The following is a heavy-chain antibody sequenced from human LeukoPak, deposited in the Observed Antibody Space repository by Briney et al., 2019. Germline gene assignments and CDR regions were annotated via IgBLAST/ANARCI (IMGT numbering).Heavy chain of an antibody. CDR1: GFTFSSYG. CDR3: ARGGAPGFYFDC. J-gene: IGHJ4*02. V-gene: IGHV3-30*02. Sequence: GGSLRLSCAASGFTFSSYGMHWVRQAPGKGLEWVAFIRYDGSNKYYADSVKGRFTISRDNSKNTLYLQMNSLRAEDTAVYYCARGGAPGFYFDCWGQGTLVTVSS. CDR2: IRYDGSNK. D-gene: IGHD4-17*01.